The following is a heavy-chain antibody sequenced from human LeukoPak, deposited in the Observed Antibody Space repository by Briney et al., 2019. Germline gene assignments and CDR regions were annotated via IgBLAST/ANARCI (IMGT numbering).Heavy chain of an antibody. CDR2: IHYSGST. J-gene: IGHJ4*02. V-gene: IGHV4-31*03. CDR1: GGSISSGDYY. Sequence: PSETLSLTCSVSGGSISSGDYYWSWIRQHPGRGLEWIGYIHYSGSTYYNPSLKSRIIMSVDTSKNQFSLRLSSLTAADTALYFCARAVSGRFDYWGQGTLVTVSS. CDR3: ARAVSGRFDY. D-gene: IGHD6-19*01.